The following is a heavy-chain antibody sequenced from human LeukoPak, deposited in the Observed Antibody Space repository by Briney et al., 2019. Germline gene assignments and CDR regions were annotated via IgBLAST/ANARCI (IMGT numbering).Heavy chain of an antibody. CDR1: GFTFSRDW. D-gene: IGHD3-16*01. Sequence: RPGGSLRLSCADSGFTFSRDWMHWVRHAPGKGPEWVSRISDDGSITTYADSVQGRFTISRDNAKSTVFLQMNSLRVEDTAVYFCARRFYEYNVYDRHFDSWGQGILVTVSS. CDR3: ARRFYEYNVYDRHFDS. J-gene: IGHJ4*02. CDR2: ISDDGSIT. V-gene: IGHV3-74*03.